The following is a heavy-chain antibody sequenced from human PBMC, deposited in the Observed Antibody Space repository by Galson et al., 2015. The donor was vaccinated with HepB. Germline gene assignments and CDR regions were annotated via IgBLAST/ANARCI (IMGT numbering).Heavy chain of an antibody. CDR3: AVAYCGGDCPLDY. CDR1: GFTFSDYY. D-gene: IGHD2-21*02. J-gene: IGHJ4*02. V-gene: IGHV3-11*06. Sequence: SLRLSCAASGFTFSDYYMSWIRQAPGKGLEWVSYISSSSSYTNYADSVKGRFTISRDNAKNSLYLQMNSLRAEDTAVYYCAVAYCGGDCPLDYWGQGTLVTVSS. CDR2: ISSSSSYT.